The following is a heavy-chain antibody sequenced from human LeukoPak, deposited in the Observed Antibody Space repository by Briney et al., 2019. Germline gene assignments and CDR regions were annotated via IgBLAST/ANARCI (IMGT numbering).Heavy chain of an antibody. CDR2: ISWNSGSI. D-gene: IGHD4-23*01. V-gene: IGHV3-9*01. Sequence: GGSLRLSCAASGLTFSSFGMSWVRQAPGKGLEWVSGISWNSGSIGYADSVKGRFTISRDNAKNSLYLQMNSLRAEDTALYYCAKDRTVGYYYYYGMDVWGQGTTVTVSS. J-gene: IGHJ6*02. CDR3: AKDRTVGYYYYYGMDV. CDR1: GLTFSSFG.